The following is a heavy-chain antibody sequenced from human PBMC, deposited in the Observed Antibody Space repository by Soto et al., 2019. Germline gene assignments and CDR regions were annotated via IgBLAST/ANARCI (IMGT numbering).Heavy chain of an antibody. CDR2: LSDSGGSI. V-gene: IGHV3-23*01. J-gene: IGHJ4*02. CDR3: ANEGESSQLQYEE. D-gene: IGHD2-15*01. CDR1: GFTFSSHA. Sequence: PEGSLSLSCTASGFTFSSHAMTWVLQAPGKGLEWVSGLSDSGGSIYYADSVKGRFTISRDNSMNTLYLQMNTLRAEDTAIYYCANEGESSQLQYEEWGQGTL.